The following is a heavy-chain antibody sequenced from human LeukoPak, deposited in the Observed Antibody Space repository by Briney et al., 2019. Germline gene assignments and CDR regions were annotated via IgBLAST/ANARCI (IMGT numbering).Heavy chain of an antibody. CDR3: ARPQAIYGSGSYLFDY. Sequence: ASVTVSCKASGYTFTSYYMHWVRQAPGQGLEWMGIINPSGGSTSYAQKFQGRVTMTRDTSTSTVYMDLSSLRSEDTAVYYCARPQAIYGSGSYLFDYWGQGTLVTVSS. CDR1: GYTFTSYY. V-gene: IGHV1-46*03. J-gene: IGHJ4*02. D-gene: IGHD3-10*01. CDR2: INPSGGST.